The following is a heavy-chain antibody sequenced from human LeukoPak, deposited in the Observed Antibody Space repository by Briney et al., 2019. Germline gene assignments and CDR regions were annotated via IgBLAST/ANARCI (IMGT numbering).Heavy chain of an antibody. CDR1: GFTFSDYY. Sequence: PGGSLRLSCAASGFTFSDYYMSWIRQAPGKGLEWVSYISSSGSTIYYADSVKGRFTISRDNAKNSLYLQMNSLRAEDTAVYYCARDYYNSGSYYNVGIFDYWGQGTLVTVSS. V-gene: IGHV3-11*01. CDR3: ARDYYNSGSYYNVGIFDY. D-gene: IGHD3-10*01. CDR2: ISSSGSTI. J-gene: IGHJ4*02.